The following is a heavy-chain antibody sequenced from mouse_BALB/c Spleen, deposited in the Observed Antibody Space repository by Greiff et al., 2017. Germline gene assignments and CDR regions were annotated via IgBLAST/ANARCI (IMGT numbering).Heavy chain of an antibody. Sequence: VNLVESGAELAKPGASVKMSCKASGYTFTSYWMHWVKQRPGQGLEWIGYINPSTGYTEYNQKFKDKATLTADKSSSTAYMQLSSLTSEDSAVYYCARSKYGNWFAYWGQGTLVTVSA. CDR2: INPSTGYT. CDR1: GYTFTSYW. J-gene: IGHJ3*01. CDR3: ARSKYGNWFAY. D-gene: IGHD2-10*02. V-gene: IGHV1-7*01.